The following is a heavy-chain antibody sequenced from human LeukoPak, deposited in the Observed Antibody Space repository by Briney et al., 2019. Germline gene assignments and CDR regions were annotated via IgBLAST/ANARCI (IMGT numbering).Heavy chain of an antibody. D-gene: IGHD6-19*01. V-gene: IGHV3-7*04. CDR1: GFTLSKYR. J-gene: IGHJ4*02. CDR3: ARSQWLLDYLDY. Sequence: TGGALRVSSAASGFTLSKYRMTWGPPGPGKGLGGVANIKKDGVEKYYVDSVKGPVTISRDNAKNSLYLQMNSPRAEDTAVDYCARSQWLLDYLDYWGQGTLVTVSS. CDR2: IKKDGVEK.